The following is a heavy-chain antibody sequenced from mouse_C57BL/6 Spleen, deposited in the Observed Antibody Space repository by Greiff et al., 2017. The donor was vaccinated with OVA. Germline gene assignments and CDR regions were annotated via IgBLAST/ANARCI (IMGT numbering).Heavy chain of an antibody. CDR2: IHPIRGYT. J-gene: IGHJ3*01. CDR1: GYTFTSYT. CDR3: ARSDYGSSYEFAY. V-gene: IGHV1-4*01. D-gene: IGHD1-1*01. Sequence: QVQLQQSGAELARPGASVKMSCKASGYTFTSYTMHWVKQRPGQGLECILSIHPIRGYTKYNQKFKDKATLTADKSSSTAYMQLSSLTSEDSAVYYCARSDYGSSYEFAYWGQGTLVTVSA.